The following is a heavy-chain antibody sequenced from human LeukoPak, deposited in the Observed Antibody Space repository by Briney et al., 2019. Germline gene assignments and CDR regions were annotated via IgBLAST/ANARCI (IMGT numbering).Heavy chain of an antibody. Sequence: KPSETLSLTCTVSGYSISSDYYWGWIRQPPGKGLEWIGNIFHNGNTYYDPSLKSRSTMSIDTSKKQFSLKLRTATAADTAVYYCARIEDVTRGYNHAYYFDYWGQGTLVTVSS. J-gene: IGHJ4*02. CDR1: GYSISSDYY. CDR3: ARIEDVTRGYNHAYYFDY. D-gene: IGHD5-18*01. V-gene: IGHV4-38-2*02. CDR2: IFHNGNT.